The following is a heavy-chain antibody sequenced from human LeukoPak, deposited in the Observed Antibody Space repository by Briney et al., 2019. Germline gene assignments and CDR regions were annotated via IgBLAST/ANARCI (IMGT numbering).Heavy chain of an antibody. CDR2: ISSSGSTI. Sequence: GGSLRLSCAASGFTFSDNYMSWIRQAPGKGLEWVSYISSSGSTIYYADSVKGRFTISRDNAKNSLYLQMNSLRAEDTAVYYCAPTTVVNGYYFDYWGQGTLVTVSS. D-gene: IGHD4-23*01. CDR1: GFTFSDNY. CDR3: APTTVVNGYYFDY. J-gene: IGHJ4*02. V-gene: IGHV3-11*04.